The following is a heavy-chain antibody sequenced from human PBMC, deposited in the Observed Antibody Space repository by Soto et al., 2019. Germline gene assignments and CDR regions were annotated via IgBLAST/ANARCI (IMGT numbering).Heavy chain of an antibody. CDR3: ARAGGSTYYHYGMDV. J-gene: IGHJ6*02. V-gene: IGHV1-69*06. CDR1: AGTFNNYA. Sequence: QEQLVQSGPELKKPGSSVTVSCKASAGTFNNYAICWVRQAPGQGLEWMGGTIPLSSTSSYAQKFQGRVTITADKSTSSVYIEMRTLKPEHTALYYCARAGGSTYYHYGMDVWCPGNTVTVS. CDR2: TIPLSSTS. D-gene: IGHD2-2*01.